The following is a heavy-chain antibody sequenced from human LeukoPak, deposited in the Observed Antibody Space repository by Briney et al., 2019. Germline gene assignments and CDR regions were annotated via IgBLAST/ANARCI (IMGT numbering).Heavy chain of an antibody. CDR1: GFTFSSYA. D-gene: IGHD5-18*01. Sequence: QPGGSLRLSCAASGFTFSSYAMSWVRQAPGKGLEWVSAISGSRGSTYYADSVKGRFTISRDNSKNTLYLQMNSLRAEDTAVYYCAKDLSALPDTAMVTDYWGQGTLVTASS. CDR3: AKDLSALPDTAMVTDY. J-gene: IGHJ4*02. V-gene: IGHV3-23*01. CDR2: ISGSRGST.